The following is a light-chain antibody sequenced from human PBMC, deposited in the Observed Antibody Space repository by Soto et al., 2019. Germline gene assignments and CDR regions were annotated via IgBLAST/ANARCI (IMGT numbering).Light chain of an antibody. V-gene: IGKV1-9*01. CDR1: QGISSY. CDR2: VAS. CDR3: QQFNSYPLT. J-gene: IGKJ4*01. Sequence: DIQLTQSPSFLSASVGDRVTITCRASQGISSYLAWYQQKLGKAPKLLIYVASTLQSGVPSRFSGSGSGTEFTRTISSLQPEDFATYYCQQFNSYPLTFGGGTKVEIK.